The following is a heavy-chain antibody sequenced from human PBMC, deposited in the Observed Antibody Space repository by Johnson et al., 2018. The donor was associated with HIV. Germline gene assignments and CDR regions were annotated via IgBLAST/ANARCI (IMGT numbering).Heavy chain of an antibody. CDR3: ARARDRSSSRDAFDI. CDR1: EFTFSTFSRNA. J-gene: IGHJ3*02. Sequence: QVQLVESGGGVVQPGRSLRLSCAASEFTFSTFSRNAMHWVRQAPGKGLEWVAVISYDGTNKYYADPVKGRFTVSRDNSKNTLYLQMNSLRVEDTAVYYCARARDRSSSRDAFDIWGQGTMVTVSS. V-gene: IGHV3-30-3*01. D-gene: IGHD6-13*01. CDR2: ISYDGTNK.